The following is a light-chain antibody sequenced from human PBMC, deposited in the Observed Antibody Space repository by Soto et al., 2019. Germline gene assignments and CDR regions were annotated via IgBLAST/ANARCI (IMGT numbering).Light chain of an antibody. J-gene: IGLJ2*01. CDR1: SSNIGAGYD. V-gene: IGLV1-40*01. CDR2: GNT. CDR3: QSYDISLSVSVV. Sequence: QSVLTQPPSVSGAPGQRVTISCTGSSSNIGAGYDVQWYQQLPGAAPRLLIFGNTNRPSGVPDRFSGSRSGTSASLAISGLRAEDEADYYCQSYDISLSVSVVFGGGTKDTVL.